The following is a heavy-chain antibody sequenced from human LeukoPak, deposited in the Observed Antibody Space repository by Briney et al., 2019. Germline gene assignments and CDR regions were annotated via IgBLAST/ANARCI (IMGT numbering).Heavy chain of an antibody. CDR3: ARGRPHAD. CDR1: GYAFTGYY. V-gene: IGHV1-8*02. D-gene: IGHD2-2*01. J-gene: IGHJ4*03. Sequence: ASVKVSCKASGYAFTGYYMHWVRQATGQGLDWMGWVSPKTGDTGYTQKFRGRVTMTWNTSINTAYMELSGLRSDDTAVYYCARGRPHADWGQGTPVTVSS. CDR2: VSPKTGDT.